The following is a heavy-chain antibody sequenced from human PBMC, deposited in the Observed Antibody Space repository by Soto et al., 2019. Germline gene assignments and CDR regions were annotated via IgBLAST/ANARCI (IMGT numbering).Heavy chain of an antibody. J-gene: IGHJ6*02. D-gene: IGHD3-10*01. Sequence: LRLSCVASGFTFSAFDMNWVRQAPGKGLEWVSDISGSGDSTYYADSVKGRFTISRDNSKNTLYLLLNSLRVEDTAVYYCAKARGMNYYSGTDVCGQGTPVTVSS. V-gene: IGHV3-23*01. CDR1: GFTFSAFD. CDR3: AKARGMNYYSGTDV. CDR2: ISGSGDST.